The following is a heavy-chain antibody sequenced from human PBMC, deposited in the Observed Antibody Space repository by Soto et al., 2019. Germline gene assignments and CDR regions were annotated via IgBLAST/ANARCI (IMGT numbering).Heavy chain of an antibody. CDR3: ARGSVAARIYYYGMDV. CDR2: ISAYNGNT. V-gene: IGHV1-18*04. J-gene: IGHJ6*02. CDR1: GYTFTSCG. Sequence: ASVKVSCKASGYTFTSCGISWVRQAPGQGLEWMGWISAYNGNTNYAQKLQGRVTMTTDTSTSTAYMELRSLRSDDTAVYYCARGSVAARIYYYGMDVWGQGTTVTVSS. D-gene: IGHD6-19*01.